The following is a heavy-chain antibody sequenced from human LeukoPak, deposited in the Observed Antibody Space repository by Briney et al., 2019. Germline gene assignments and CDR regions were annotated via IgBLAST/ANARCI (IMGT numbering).Heavy chain of an antibody. Sequence: GGSLRLSCTASGFNFNNYAMSWVRQAPGKGLEWVSTISGGGRNTYYADSVKGRFTISRDNSKNTLYLQLNSPRAEDTAVYYCAKGGYCSTSSCRKRFDYWGQGTLVTVSS. CDR1: GFNFNNYA. D-gene: IGHD2-2*03. CDR3: AKGGYCSTSSCRKRFDY. CDR2: ISGGGRNT. V-gene: IGHV3-23*01. J-gene: IGHJ4*02.